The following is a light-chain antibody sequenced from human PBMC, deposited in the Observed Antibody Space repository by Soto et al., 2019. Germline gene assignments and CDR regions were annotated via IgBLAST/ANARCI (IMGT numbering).Light chain of an antibody. CDR1: QSVSSK. CDR2: DIS. V-gene: IGKV3-15*01. CDR3: QQYYNWPRT. Sequence: EIVMTQSPATLSVSPGERATLSCRASQSVSSKVAWYQQRRGQALRLLIYDISTRATGIPARFSGSGSGTEFTLTISSLQSEDFAVYYCQQYYNWPRTFGPGTKVDIK. J-gene: IGKJ3*01.